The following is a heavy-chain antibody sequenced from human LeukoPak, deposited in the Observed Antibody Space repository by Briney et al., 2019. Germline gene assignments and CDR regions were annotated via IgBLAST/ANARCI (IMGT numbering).Heavy chain of an antibody. CDR3: ARHRGYSYGYLY. Sequence: GGSLRLSCAASGFTVCSNYMSWVRQAPGKGLEWVSVIYSGGSTYYADSVKGRFTISRDNSKNTLYLQMNSLRAEDTAVYYCARHRGYSYGYLYWGQGTLVTVSS. CDR1: GFTVCSNY. J-gene: IGHJ4*02. V-gene: IGHV3-53*01. D-gene: IGHD5-18*01. CDR2: IYSGGST.